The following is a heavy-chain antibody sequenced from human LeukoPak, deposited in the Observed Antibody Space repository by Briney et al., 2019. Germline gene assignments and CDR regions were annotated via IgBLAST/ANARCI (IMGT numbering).Heavy chain of an antibody. J-gene: IGHJ5*02. CDR1: GYTFTSYY. D-gene: IGHD3-22*01. Sequence: ASVKVSCKASGYTFTSYYMHWVRQAPGQGLEWMGIINPSGGSTSYAQKFQGRVTITADKSTNTAYMELSSLRSEDTAVYFCARDGRDYSDSSGYYWRYFDPWGQGTLVTVSS. CDR2: INPSGGST. V-gene: IGHV1-46*01. CDR3: ARDGRDYSDSSGYYWRYFDP.